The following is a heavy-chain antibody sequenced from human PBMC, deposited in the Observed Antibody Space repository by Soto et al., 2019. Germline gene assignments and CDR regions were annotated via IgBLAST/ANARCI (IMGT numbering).Heavy chain of an antibody. CDR1: GGSISSGGYS. CDR2: ISHSGST. J-gene: IGHJ4*02. Sequence: PSETLSLTCAVSGGSISSGGYSWSWIRQPPGKGLEWIGYISHSGSTYYNPSLKSRVTISLDRSKNQFSLKLSSVTAADTAVYYCARGGGSPYHNDEFDFWGQGTLVTVSS. CDR3: ARGGGSPYHNDEFDF. D-gene: IGHD2-8*01. V-gene: IGHV4-30-2*01.